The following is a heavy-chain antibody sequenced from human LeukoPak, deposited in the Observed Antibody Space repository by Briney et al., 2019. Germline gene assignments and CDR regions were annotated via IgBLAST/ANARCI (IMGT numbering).Heavy chain of an antibody. CDR2: ITSSSSYI. CDR3: ARGGFGGDLYYMDV. Sequence: GGSLRPSCAASGFTFSSYNMNWVRQAPGKGPEWVSSITSSSSYIYYADSVKGRFTISRDNAKNSLYLQMDSLRAEDTAVYYCARGGFGGDLYYMDVWGKGTTVTVPS. V-gene: IGHV3-21*06. D-gene: IGHD3-16*01. J-gene: IGHJ6*03. CDR1: GFTFSSYN.